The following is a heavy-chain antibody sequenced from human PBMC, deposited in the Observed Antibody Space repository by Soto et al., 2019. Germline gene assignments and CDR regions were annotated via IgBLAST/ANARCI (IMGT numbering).Heavy chain of an antibody. Sequence: SETLCLTCTVSGGPISSYYWSWIRQPPGKGLEWIGYIYYSGSTNYNPSLKSRVTISVDTSKNQFSLKLSSVTAADTAVYYCARDQYSSGWPNWFDPWGQGTLVTVS. CDR3: ARDQYSSGWPNWFDP. J-gene: IGHJ5*02. CDR1: GGPISSYY. V-gene: IGHV4-59*01. CDR2: IYYSGST. D-gene: IGHD6-19*01.